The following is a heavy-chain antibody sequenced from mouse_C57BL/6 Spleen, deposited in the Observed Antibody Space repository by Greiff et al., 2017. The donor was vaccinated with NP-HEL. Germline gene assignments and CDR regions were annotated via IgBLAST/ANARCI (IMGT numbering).Heavy chain of an antibody. CDR3: VRHRALYFDV. V-gene: IGHV10-1*01. J-gene: IGHJ1*03. D-gene: IGHD3-1*01. CDR2: IRSKSNNYAT. Sequence: VQLQQSGGGLVQPKGSLKLSCAASGFSFNTYAMNWVRQAPGKGLEWVARIRSKSNNYATYYADSVKDRFTISRDDSESMLYLQMKNLKTEDTAMYYCVRHRALYFDVWGTGTTVTVSS. CDR1: GFSFNTYA.